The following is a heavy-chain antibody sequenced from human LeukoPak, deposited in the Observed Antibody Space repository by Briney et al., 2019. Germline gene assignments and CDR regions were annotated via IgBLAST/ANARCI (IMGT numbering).Heavy chain of an antibody. D-gene: IGHD6-19*01. CDR1: GFTFSSYG. Sequence: GGSLRLSCAASGFTFSSYGMHWVRQAPGKGLEWVAFIRYDGSNKYYADSVKGRFTISRDNSKNTLYLQMNSLRAEDTAVYYCAKGPREWLAYLDYWGQGTLVTVSS. J-gene: IGHJ4*02. V-gene: IGHV3-30*02. CDR3: AKGPREWLAYLDY. CDR2: IRYDGSNK.